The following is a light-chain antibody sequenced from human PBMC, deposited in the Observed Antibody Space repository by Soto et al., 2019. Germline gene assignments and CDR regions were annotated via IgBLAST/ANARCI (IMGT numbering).Light chain of an antibody. CDR2: DAS. V-gene: IGKV1-33*01. J-gene: IGKJ5*01. CDR3: QQYDNLPPII. Sequence: DIQMTQTPSSLSASVGDRVTFSCQAIRDITNCLNWYHQKPGKAPKLLIYDASNLETGVPSRFSGSGSGTDFTFIISSLQPEDIATYYCQQYDNLPPIIFGQGTRLE. CDR1: RDITNC.